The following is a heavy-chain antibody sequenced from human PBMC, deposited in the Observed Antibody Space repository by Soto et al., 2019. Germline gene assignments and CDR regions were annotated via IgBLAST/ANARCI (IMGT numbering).Heavy chain of an antibody. CDR2: IYYSGST. CDR3: ARRYGSAIDY. V-gene: IGHV4-59*08. CDR1: GGSISSDY. D-gene: IGHD1-26*01. J-gene: IGHJ4*02. Sequence: PSETLSLTCTVSGGSISSDYWSWIRQPPGKGLEWIGYIYYSGSTNYNPSLKSRVTISVDTSKNQFSLKLSSVTAADTAVYYCARRYGSAIDYWGQGTLVTVS.